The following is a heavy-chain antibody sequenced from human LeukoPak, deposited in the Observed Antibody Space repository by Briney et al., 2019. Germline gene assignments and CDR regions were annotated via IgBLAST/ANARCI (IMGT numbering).Heavy chain of an antibody. CDR2: INNDGSIT. CDR1: EFTISRYW. J-gene: IGHJ3*02. D-gene: IGHD1/OR15-1a*01. V-gene: IGHV3-74*01. Sequence: GGSLRLSCAASEFTISRYWMHWVRQAPGKGLVWVSNINNDGSITTYADSVKGRFTISRDNDKNTLFLQMNSLGAEDTALYYCARGWNTTPRSGFDIWGLGTMVTVSS. CDR3: ARGWNTTPRSGFDI.